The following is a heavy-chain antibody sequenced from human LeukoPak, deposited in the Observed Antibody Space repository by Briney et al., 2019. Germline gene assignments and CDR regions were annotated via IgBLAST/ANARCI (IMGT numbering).Heavy chain of an antibody. CDR2: THHSVST. V-gene: IGHV4-59*01. Sequence: SETLFLTCTVSGGSISSYYWSWIXQPPGKGLEWIGYTHHSVSTNYNPSLKSRVTISVDTSKNQFSLKLSSVTAADTAVYYCASQYNWNEGGFDYWGQGTLVTVSS. CDR1: GGSISSYY. J-gene: IGHJ4*02. CDR3: ASQYNWNEGGFDY. D-gene: IGHD1-1*01.